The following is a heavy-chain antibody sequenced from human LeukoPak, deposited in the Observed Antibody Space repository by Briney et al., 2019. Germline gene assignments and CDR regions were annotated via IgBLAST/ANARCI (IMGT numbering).Heavy chain of an antibody. Sequence: PGRSLRLSCAASGFTFDDYAMHWVRQAPGKGLEWVSGISWNSGSIGYADSVKGRFTISRDNAKNSLYLQMNSLRAEDTALYYCAKDIESRGYYYGSNFDYWGQGTLVTVSS. CDR2: ISWNSGSI. CDR3: AKDIESRGYYYGSNFDY. D-gene: IGHD3-10*01. CDR1: GFTFDDYA. J-gene: IGHJ4*02. V-gene: IGHV3-9*01.